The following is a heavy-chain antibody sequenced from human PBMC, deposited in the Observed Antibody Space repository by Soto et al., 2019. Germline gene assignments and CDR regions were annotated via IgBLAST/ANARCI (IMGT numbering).Heavy chain of an antibody. CDR2: IWYDGSNK. CDR3: AGAERAFNRRDYKGGDHYGMDV. D-gene: IGHD4-4*01. CDR1: GFTFSSYG. Sequence: GGSLRLSCAASGFTFSSYGMHWVRQAPGKGLEWVAVIWYDGSNKYYADSVKGRFTISRDNSKNTLYLQMNSLRAKDTAVYYCAGAERAFNRRDYKGGDHYGMDVWGQGTTVTVSS. V-gene: IGHV3-33*01. J-gene: IGHJ6*02.